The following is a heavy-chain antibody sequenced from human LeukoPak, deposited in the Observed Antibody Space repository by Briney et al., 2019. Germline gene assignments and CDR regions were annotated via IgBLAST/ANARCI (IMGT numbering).Heavy chain of an antibody. Sequence: ASVKVSCKASGYTFTSYDINWVRQATGQGLEWMGWMNPNSGNTGYAQKFQGRVTMTRNTSISTAYMELSSLRSEDTAVYYCARGRGGGRYYYYYMDVWGKGTTVTIFS. D-gene: IGHD2-15*01. CDR3: ARGRGGGRYYYYYMDV. J-gene: IGHJ6*03. CDR1: GYTFTSYD. V-gene: IGHV1-8*01. CDR2: MNPNSGNT.